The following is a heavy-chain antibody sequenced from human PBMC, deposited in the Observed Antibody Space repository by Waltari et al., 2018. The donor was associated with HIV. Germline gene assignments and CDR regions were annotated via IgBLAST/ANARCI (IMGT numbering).Heavy chain of an antibody. CDR2: IYSGGST. D-gene: IGHD3-10*01. V-gene: IGHV3-53*02. J-gene: IGHJ6*02. CDR1: GFTVSGNY. Sequence: EVQLVETGGGLTQPGGSLRLSCEASGFTVSGNYMSWVRQAPGKGLEWVSVIYSGGSTYYADSVKGRFTISRDNSKNTLYLQMNSLRAEDTAVYYCARNTYGSGSDLDYYGMDVWGQGTTVTVSS. CDR3: ARNTYGSGSDLDYYGMDV.